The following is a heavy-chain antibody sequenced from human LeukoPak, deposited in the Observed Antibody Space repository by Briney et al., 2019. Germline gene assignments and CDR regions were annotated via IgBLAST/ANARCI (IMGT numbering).Heavy chain of an antibody. V-gene: IGHV1-2*02. J-gene: IGHJ3*02. CDR3: ARVRNPYYYDSSGSLSDAFDI. Sequence: ASVKVSCKASGYTFTGYYMHWVRQAPGQGLEWMGWNNPNSGGTNYAQKFQGRVTMPRDTSISTAYMELSRLRSDDTAVYYCARVRNPYYYDSSGSLSDAFDIWGQGTMVTVSS. D-gene: IGHD3-22*01. CDR2: NNPNSGGT. CDR1: GYTFTGYY.